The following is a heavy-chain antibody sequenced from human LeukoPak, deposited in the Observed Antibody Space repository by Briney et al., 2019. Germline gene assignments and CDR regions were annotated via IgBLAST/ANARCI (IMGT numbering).Heavy chain of an antibody. J-gene: IGHJ4*02. Sequence: QPGGSLRLSCAASGFTFSSYGMHWVRQAPGKGLEWVAVISYDGSNKYYADSVKGRFTISRDNSKNTLYLQMNSLRAEDTAVYYCAKDGMPIQNDYMTLYYFDYWGQGTLVTVSS. V-gene: IGHV3-30*18. CDR2: ISYDGSNK. CDR1: GFTFSSYG. CDR3: AKDGMPIQNDYMTLYYFDY. D-gene: IGHD4-11*01.